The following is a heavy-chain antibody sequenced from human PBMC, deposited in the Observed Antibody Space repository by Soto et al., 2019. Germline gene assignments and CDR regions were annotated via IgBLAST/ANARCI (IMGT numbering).Heavy chain of an antibody. CDR3: AKDLSWGQCDY. Sequence: PGGSLRLSCAASGFTFSTYAMAWVRQAPGKGLEWVSGVSASGLNTDYADPVKGRFYISRDSSKNTVSLHMNSLRAEDTAVYYCAKDLSWGQCDYWGQGALVTSSS. CDR2: VSASGLNT. CDR1: GFTFSTYA. D-gene: IGHD3-16*01. J-gene: IGHJ4*02. V-gene: IGHV3-23*01.